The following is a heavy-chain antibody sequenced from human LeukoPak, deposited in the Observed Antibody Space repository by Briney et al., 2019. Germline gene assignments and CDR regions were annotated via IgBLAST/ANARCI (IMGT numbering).Heavy chain of an antibody. V-gene: IGHV4-34*01. Sequence: SETLSLTCAVYGGSFSGYYWSWIRQPPGKGLEWIWEINHSGSTNYNPSLKSRVTISVDTSKNQFSLKLSSVTAADTAVYYCARDFLFPGHFNYYYYMDVWGKGTTVTVSS. CDR3: ARDFLFPGHFNYYYYMDV. CDR2: INHSGST. D-gene: IGHD2/OR15-2a*01. CDR1: GGSFSGYY. J-gene: IGHJ6*03.